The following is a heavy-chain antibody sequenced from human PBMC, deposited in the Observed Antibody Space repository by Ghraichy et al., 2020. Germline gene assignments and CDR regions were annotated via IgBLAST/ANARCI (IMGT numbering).Heavy chain of an antibody. J-gene: IGHJ2*01. CDR1: GYTFTSYD. CDR3: ARVGAKTSRPSSPLKRKAYCGGDCYSGYWYFDL. V-gene: IGHV1-8*01. Sequence: ASVKVSCKASGYTFTSYDINWVRQATGQGLEWMGWMNPNSGNTGYAQKFQGRVTMTRNTSISTAYMELSSLRSEDTAVYYCARVGAKTSRPSSPLKRKAYCGGDCYSGYWYFDLWGRGTLVTVSS. CDR2: MNPNSGNT. D-gene: IGHD2-21*01.